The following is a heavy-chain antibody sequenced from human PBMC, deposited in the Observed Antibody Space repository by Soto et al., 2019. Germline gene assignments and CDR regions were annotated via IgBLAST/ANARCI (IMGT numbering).Heavy chain of an antibody. CDR2: ISWTSGTI. CDR3: AKGAYNYYFDY. CDR1: GFTFDDYA. J-gene: IGHJ4*02. Sequence: EVPLVESGGGLVQPGRSLRLSCAASGFTFDDYAMHWVRQAPGKGLEWVSSISWTSGTIVYADSVKGRFTISRDNAKNSLYLQMNSLRAEDTALYYCAKGAYNYYFDYWGQGTLVTVSS. D-gene: IGHD1-1*01. V-gene: IGHV3-9*01.